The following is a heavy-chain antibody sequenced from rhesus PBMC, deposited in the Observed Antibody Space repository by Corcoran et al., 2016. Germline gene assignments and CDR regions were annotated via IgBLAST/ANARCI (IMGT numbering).Heavy chain of an antibody. D-gene: IGHD2-21*01. V-gene: IGHV4-147*01. CDR1: GYSISSNY. J-gene: IGHJ3*01. CDR2: IYGSSGST. CDR3: AIDCTGSGCYGAFDF. Sequence: QVQLQESGPGLVKPSETLSPTCAVSGYSISSNYWSWIRKPPGIGFVCFGYIYGSSGSTYYNPSRKRRVTISTEPSTNHVSLKLSSVTAGETAVYYCAIDCTGSGCYGAFDFWGQGLRVTVSS.